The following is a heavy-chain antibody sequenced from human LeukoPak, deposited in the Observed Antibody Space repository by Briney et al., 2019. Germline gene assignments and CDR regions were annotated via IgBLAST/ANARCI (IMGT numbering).Heavy chain of an antibody. CDR2: IYYSGST. J-gene: IGHJ5*02. D-gene: IGHD3-3*01. CDR1: GGSISNYY. V-gene: IGHV4-59*01. Sequence: KPSETLSLTCTVSGGSISNYYWSWIRQPPGKGLEWIGHIYYSGSTSYNPSLKSRVTISVDTSKNQFSLKLSSVTAADTALYYCARDPPNYDFWSGPNWFDPWGQGTLVTVSS. CDR3: ARDPPNYDFWSGPNWFDP.